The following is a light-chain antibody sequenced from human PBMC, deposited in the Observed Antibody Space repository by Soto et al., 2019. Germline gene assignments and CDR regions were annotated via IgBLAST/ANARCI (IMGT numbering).Light chain of an antibody. V-gene: IGKV1-5*03. J-gene: IGKJ1*01. CDR1: QSINNY. CDR3: QQYESFPRT. CDR2: KAS. Sequence: DIQMTQSPSTLSASVGDRVTITCRATQSINNYLAWYQQKPGKAPKLLLFKASTLESGVPSRFSGSGSGTEFTLSISSLQPDDFATYYCQQYESFPRTFGQGTKVEIK.